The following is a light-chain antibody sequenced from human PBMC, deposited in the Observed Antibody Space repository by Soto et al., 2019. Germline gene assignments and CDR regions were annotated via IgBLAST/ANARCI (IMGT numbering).Light chain of an antibody. J-gene: IGKJ4*02. CDR3: QWYSSSQT. CDR1: QSVNSLY. CDR2: GAS. Sequence: EIALTQSPGTLSLSPGERATLSCRASQSVNSLYLAWYQQKPGQAPRRRIYGASSMATGIPDRFSGSGSGTDFTLTISRLDPEEFAVYYCQWYSSSQTFGGGTKVEIK. V-gene: IGKV3-20*01.